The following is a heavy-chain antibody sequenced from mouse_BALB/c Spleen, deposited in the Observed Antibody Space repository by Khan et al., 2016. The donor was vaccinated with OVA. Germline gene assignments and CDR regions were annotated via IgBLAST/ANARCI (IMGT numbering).Heavy chain of an antibody. D-gene: IGHD1-2*01. CDR3: ARTNYFGYTFAY. CDR1: GYTFTDYY. J-gene: IGHJ3*01. CDR2: ISPGSGDT. V-gene: IGHV1-77*01. Sequence: QMQLEESGAELARPGASVKLSCKASGYTFTDYYINWVKQRTGQGLEWIGEISPGSGDTYYNERFKGKATLTADKSSSTAYMQLSSLTSEDAAVYFCARTNYFGYTFAYWGQGTLVTVSA.